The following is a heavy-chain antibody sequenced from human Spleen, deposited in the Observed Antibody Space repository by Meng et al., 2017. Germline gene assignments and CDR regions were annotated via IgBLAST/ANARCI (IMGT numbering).Heavy chain of an antibody. J-gene: IGHJ4*02. CDR3: AHNNWNDVDYDH. D-gene: IGHD1-20*01. CDR1: GFSLSTSGVG. Sequence: QITLKESGPTLVKPTQTLTLTCTFSGFSLSTSGVGVGWVRQPPGKALEWLGIIYWDDDERYRPSLKSRLTITKDTSKNQVVLTMTNLDPVDTATYFCAHNNWNDVDYDHWGQGILVTVSS. CDR2: IYWDDDE. V-gene: IGHV2-5*02.